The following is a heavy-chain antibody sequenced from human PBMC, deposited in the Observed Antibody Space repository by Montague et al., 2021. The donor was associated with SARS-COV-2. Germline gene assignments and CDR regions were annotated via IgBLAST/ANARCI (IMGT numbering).Heavy chain of an antibody. CDR1: GDSVSSNSAA. V-gene: IGHV6-1*01. CDR3: ARDAANTRIAVAGYYYYYAMDV. D-gene: IGHD6-19*01. J-gene: IGHJ6*02. Sequence: CAISGDSVSSNSAAWNWIRQSPSRGLEWLGRTYFRSQWYSDYAVSVKSRITINPDTSKNQFSLQLNSVTPEDTAVYYCARDAANTRIAVAGYYYYYAMDVWGQGTTVTVS. CDR2: TYFRSQWYS.